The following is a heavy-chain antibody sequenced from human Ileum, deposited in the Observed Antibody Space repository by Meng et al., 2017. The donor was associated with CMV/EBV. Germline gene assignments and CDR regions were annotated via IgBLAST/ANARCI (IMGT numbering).Heavy chain of an antibody. J-gene: IGHJ4*02. CDR2: INTNTGNP. CDR1: GYTLTTNN. Sequence: CKASGYTLTTNNLIWVRQAPGQGPEWMGWINTNTGNPTYARDLTGRFVFSSDTSVSTAYLQISSLKAEDTAVYYCARDGLNERYFDYWGQGTLVTVSS. CDR3: ARDGLNERYFDY. V-gene: IGHV7-4-1*02.